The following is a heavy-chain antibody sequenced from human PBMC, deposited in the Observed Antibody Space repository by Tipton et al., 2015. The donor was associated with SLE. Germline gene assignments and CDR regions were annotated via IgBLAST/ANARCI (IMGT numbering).Heavy chain of an antibody. CDR1: GFTFSSYA. V-gene: IGHV3-23*01. CDR2: ISGSADRT. D-gene: IGHD2-2*01. Sequence: GSLRLSCAASGFTFSSYAMSWVRQAPGKGLEWVSVISGSADRTSYADSVKGRFAISRDNSKNTLYLQMNSLRAEDTAIYYCAKGTHSSTLTPRLDYWGQGTLVTVSS. J-gene: IGHJ4*02. CDR3: AKGTHSSTLTPRLDY.